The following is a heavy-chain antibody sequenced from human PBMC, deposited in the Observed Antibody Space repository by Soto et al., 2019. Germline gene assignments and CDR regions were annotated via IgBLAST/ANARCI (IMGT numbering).Heavy chain of an antibody. D-gene: IGHD1-26*01. V-gene: IGHV1-2*02. Sequence: ASVKVSCKASGYTFTGYYIHWVRQAPGQGLEWMGWINPNNGGTNYVQKFQGRVTMTRDTSISTAYMELRRLTSDDTAVYYCARDLPIVGTTTWDYWGQGTLLTVSS. CDR1: GYTFTGYY. CDR3: ARDLPIVGTTTWDY. CDR2: INPNNGGT. J-gene: IGHJ4*02.